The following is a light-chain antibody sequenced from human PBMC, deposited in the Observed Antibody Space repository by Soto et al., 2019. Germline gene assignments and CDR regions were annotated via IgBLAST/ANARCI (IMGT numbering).Light chain of an antibody. CDR1: SRDVGGYNS. J-gene: IGLJ1*01. V-gene: IGLV2-14*01. Sequence: QSALTQPASASGSPGLSIAISCTGTSRDVGGYNSVSWYQQQPGKVPKLMIYDVSNRPSGVSNRFSGSKSGNTASLTISGLQVEDEGDYYCSSYTTGGSYVFGTGTKLTVL. CDR3: SSYTTGGSYV. CDR2: DVS.